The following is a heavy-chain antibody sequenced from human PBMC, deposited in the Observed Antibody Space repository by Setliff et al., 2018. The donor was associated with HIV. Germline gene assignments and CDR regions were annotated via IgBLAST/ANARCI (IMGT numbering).Heavy chain of an antibody. CDR2: IIPILGVA. CDR3: VRGVQSPPHYSYYYMDV. CDR1: RSTFNSHT. V-gene: IGHV1-69*02. D-gene: IGHD3-3*01. J-gene: IGHJ6*03. Sequence: ASVKVSCKASRSTFNSHTINWVRQAPGQGLDWMGRIIPILGVANYAQRFQGKVTIIADKSTSTAYMELTSLRFDDTAMYYCVRGVQSPPHYSYYYMDVWGEGTMVTVSS.